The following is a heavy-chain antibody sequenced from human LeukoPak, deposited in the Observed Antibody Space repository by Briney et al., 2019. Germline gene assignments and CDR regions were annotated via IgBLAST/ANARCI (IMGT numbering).Heavy chain of an antibody. CDR2: IRFDGSVSGD. CDR3: AKDPLGRNGGYL. D-gene: IGHD4-23*01. CDR1: GFTFSDYY. V-gene: IGHV3-30*02. Sequence: GGSLRLSCAASGFTFSDYYMSWIRQAPGKGLEWVAFIRFDGSVSGDYYGKSVKGRFTISRDNSKDTLYLQMNSLGPEDSAVYYCAKDPLGRNGGYLGGQGTLVIVSS. J-gene: IGHJ4*02.